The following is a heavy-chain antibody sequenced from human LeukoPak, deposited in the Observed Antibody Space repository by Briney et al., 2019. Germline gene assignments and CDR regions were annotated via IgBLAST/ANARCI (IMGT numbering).Heavy chain of an antibody. CDR1: GDSISSRLYY. CDR2: IYYSGST. CDR3: ARDQAAGSFDY. Sequence: SETLSLTCGVSGDSISSRLYYWAWIRQPPGKGLEWIGSIYYSGSTYYNPSLKSRVTISVDTSKNQFSLKLSSVTAADTAVYYCARDQAAGSFDYWGQGTLVTVSS. V-gene: IGHV4-39*07. J-gene: IGHJ4*02. D-gene: IGHD6-13*01.